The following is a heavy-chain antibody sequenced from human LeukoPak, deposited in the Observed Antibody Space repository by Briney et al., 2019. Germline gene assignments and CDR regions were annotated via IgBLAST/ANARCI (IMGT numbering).Heavy chain of an antibody. Sequence: GESLKICCKGSGYSFTSYWIGWVRQMPGKGLEWMGIMYPGDSDTRYSSSFQGQVTISADKSISTAYLQWSSLKTSDTAMYYCARRSGSYSDYWGQGTLVAVSS. V-gene: IGHV5-51*01. CDR1: GYSFTSYW. J-gene: IGHJ4*02. D-gene: IGHD1-26*01. CDR3: ARRSGSYSDY. CDR2: MYPGDSDT.